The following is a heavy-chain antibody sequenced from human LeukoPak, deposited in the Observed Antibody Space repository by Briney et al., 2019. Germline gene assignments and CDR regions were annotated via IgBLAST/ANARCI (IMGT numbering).Heavy chain of an antibody. D-gene: IGHD2-15*01. CDR1: GGSISSTNW. Sequence: PSETLSLTCAVSGGSISSTNWWSWVRQTPGKGLEWIGEIWHSGITNFNPSLKSRLTMSVDKSKNQFSLKLSSVTAADTAVYLCARDSLQHCSGGSCPLPDYWGQGTLVTVSS. CDR2: IWHSGIT. V-gene: IGHV4-4*02. CDR3: ARDSLQHCSGGSCPLPDY. J-gene: IGHJ4*02.